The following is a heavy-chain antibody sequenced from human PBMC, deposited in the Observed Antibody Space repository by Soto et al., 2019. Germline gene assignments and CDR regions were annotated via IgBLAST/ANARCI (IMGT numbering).Heavy chain of an antibody. CDR2: ISGSGGST. Sequence: PGGSLRLSCAASGFTFSSYAMSWVRQAPGKGLEWVSAISGSGGSTYYADSVKGRFTISRDHSKNTLYLQRNSLRAEDRALYYCAKDHPLHSDILTGYPGPWGQGTLVTVSS. J-gene: IGHJ5*02. CDR1: GFTFSSYA. CDR3: AKDHPLHSDILTGYPGP. D-gene: IGHD3-9*01. V-gene: IGHV3-23*01.